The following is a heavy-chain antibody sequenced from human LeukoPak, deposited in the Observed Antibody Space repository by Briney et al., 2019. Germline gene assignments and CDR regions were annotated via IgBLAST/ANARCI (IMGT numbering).Heavy chain of an antibody. CDR3: ARDFSRRLPGGAFDI. CDR1: GYTFTSYG. Sequence: GASVKVSCKASGYTFTSYGISWVRQAPGQGLEWMGWISAYNGNTNYAQKLQGRVTMTTDTSTSTAYMELRSLRSDDTAVYYCARDFSRRLPGGAFDIWGQGTMVTVSS. CDR2: ISAYNGNT. J-gene: IGHJ3*02. V-gene: IGHV1-18*01. D-gene: IGHD4-23*01.